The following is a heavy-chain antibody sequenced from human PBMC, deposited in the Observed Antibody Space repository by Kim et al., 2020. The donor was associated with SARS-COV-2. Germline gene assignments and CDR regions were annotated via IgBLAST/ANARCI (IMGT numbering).Heavy chain of an antibody. V-gene: IGHV4-59*01. CDR3: ARDPGTPGSSRWFDY. J-gene: IGHJ4*02. CDR2: IYYNGST. D-gene: IGHD6-13*01. CDR1: GGSISSYF. Sequence: SETLSLTCTVSGGSISSYFWSWIRQPPGKGLDWIGYIYYNGSTNYNPSLKSRVTISVDTSKNQFSLKVSSVTAADTAVYYCARDPGTPGSSRWFDYWGQG.